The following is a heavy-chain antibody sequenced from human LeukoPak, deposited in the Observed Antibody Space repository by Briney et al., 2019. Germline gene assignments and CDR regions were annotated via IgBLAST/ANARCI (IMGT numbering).Heavy chain of an antibody. Sequence: GRSLRLSCAASGFTFSSYAMHWVRQAPGKGLEWVAVISYDGSNKYYADSVKGRFTIPRDNSKNTLYLQMNSLRAEDTAVYYCARAPSTVTGTEGDYWGQGTLVTVSS. CDR1: GFTFSSYA. D-gene: IGHD4-11*01. V-gene: IGHV3-30-3*01. CDR2: ISYDGSNK. J-gene: IGHJ4*02. CDR3: ARAPSTVTGTEGDY.